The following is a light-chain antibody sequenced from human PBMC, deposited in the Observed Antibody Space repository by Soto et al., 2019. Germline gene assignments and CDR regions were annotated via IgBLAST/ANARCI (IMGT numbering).Light chain of an antibody. Sequence: DIQMTQSPSSLSASVGDRGTITCRASQTINNNLNWYQQIPGKVPKLLIYAASSLQIGVPSRLSGSGSGTDFTLTISSLQPEDFATYFCQQTYNSWTFGQGTKVDI. J-gene: IGKJ1*01. CDR3: QQTYNSWT. V-gene: IGKV1-39*01. CDR1: QTINNN. CDR2: AAS.